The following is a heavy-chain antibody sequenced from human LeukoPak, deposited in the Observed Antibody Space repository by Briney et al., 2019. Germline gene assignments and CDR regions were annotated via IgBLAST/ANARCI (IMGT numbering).Heavy chain of an antibody. V-gene: IGHV3-30*18. CDR2: ISYDGSNK. Sequence: GGSLGLSCAASGFTFSSYGMHWVRQAPGKGLEWVAVISYDGSNKYYADSVKGRFTISRDNSKNTLYLQMNSLRAEDTAVYYCAKDEADYWGQGTLVTVSS. CDR3: AKDEADY. CDR1: GFTFSSYG. J-gene: IGHJ4*02.